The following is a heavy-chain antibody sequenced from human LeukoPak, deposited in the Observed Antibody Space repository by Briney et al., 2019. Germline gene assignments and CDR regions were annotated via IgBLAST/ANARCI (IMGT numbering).Heavy chain of an antibody. CDR2: ITPFNGNT. J-gene: IGHJ4*02. CDR1: GYTFTYRY. V-gene: IGHV1-45*02. CDR3: ARDLMGDYAHY. Sequence: SVKVSCKASGYTFTYRYLHWVRQAPGQALEWMGWITPFNGNTNYAQKFQDRVTITRDRSMSTAYMELSSLRSEDTAMYYCARDLMGDYAHYWGQGTLVTVSS. D-gene: IGHD4-17*01.